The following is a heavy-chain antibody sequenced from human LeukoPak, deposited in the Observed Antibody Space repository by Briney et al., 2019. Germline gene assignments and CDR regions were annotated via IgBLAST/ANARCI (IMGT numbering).Heavy chain of an antibody. J-gene: IGHJ4*02. Sequence: GGSLRLSCAASGFTLSSYSMNWVRQAPVKGLEWISYISSGSSTIYYADSVKGRFTVFRDNAKNSLFLQMDSLRVEDTAVYYCARVDCSGGSCYSSLDYWGQGTLITVSS. V-gene: IGHV3-48*01. CDR1: GFTLSSYS. CDR2: ISSGSSTI. D-gene: IGHD2-15*01. CDR3: ARVDCSGGSCYSSLDY.